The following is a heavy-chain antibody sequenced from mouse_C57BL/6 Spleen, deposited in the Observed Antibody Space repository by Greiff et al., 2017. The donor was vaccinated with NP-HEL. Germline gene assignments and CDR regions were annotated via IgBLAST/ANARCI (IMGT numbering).Heavy chain of an antibody. CDR2: INPSNGGT. D-gene: IGHD1-1*01. CDR3: ARPSTVVPYYFDY. V-gene: IGHV1-53*01. CDR1: GYTFTSYW. J-gene: IGHJ2*01. Sequence: VQLQQPGTELVKPGASVKLSCKASGYTFTSYWMHWVKQRPGQGLEWIGNINPSNGGTNYNEKFKSKATLTVDKSSSTAYMQLSSLTSEDSAVYYCARPSTVVPYYFDYWGQGTTLTVSS.